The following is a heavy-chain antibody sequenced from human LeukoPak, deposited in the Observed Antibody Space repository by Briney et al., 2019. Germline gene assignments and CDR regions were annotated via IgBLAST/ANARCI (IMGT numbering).Heavy chain of an antibody. CDR1: GFTFSTFS. CDR3: TRRDSSVYYFDY. D-gene: IGHD6-19*01. CDR2: IRSKANTYAT. V-gene: IGHV3-73*01. Sequence: PGGSLRLSCAASGFTFSTFSMNWVRQASGKGLEWLGRIRSKANTYATAYAASVKGRFTISRDDSNNTAYLQINSLKNEDTAVYYCTRRDSSVYYFDYWGQGTLVTVSS. J-gene: IGHJ4*02.